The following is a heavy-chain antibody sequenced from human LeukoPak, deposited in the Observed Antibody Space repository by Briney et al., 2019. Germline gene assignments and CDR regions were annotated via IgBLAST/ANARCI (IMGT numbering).Heavy chain of an antibody. CDR2: ISWNSGSI. CDR1: GFTFDDYA. Sequence: PSGGSLRLSCAASGFTFDDYAMHWVRHAPGKGLEWVSGISWNSGSICYADSVKGRFTISRDNAKNSLYLQMNSLRAEDMALYYCAKDIAARPAGYFDYWGQGTLVTVSS. J-gene: IGHJ4*02. D-gene: IGHD6-6*01. V-gene: IGHV3-9*03. CDR3: AKDIAARPAGYFDY.